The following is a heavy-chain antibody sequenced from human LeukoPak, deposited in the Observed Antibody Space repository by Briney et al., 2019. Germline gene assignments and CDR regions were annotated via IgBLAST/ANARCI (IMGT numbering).Heavy chain of an antibody. Sequence: SGTLSLTCTVSGGSISSYYWSWIRQPPGKGLEWIGYIYYSGSTNYNPSLKSRVTISVDTSKNQFSLKLSSVTAADTAVYYCARGRLNDYGDYVDYYYGMDVWGKGTTVTVSS. CDR1: GGSISSYY. CDR2: IYYSGST. V-gene: IGHV4-59*01. D-gene: IGHD4-17*01. J-gene: IGHJ6*04. CDR3: ARGRLNDYGDYVDYYYGMDV.